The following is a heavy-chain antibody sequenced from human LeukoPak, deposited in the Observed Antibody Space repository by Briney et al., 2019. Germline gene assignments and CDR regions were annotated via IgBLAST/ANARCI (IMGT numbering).Heavy chain of an antibody. D-gene: IGHD6-6*01. CDR2: IYYSGST. CDR3: ARASRGRSSRFYFDY. V-gene: IGHV4-59*01. Sequence: PSETLSLTCTVSGGSISSYYWSWIRQPPAKGLEWIGYIYYSGSTNYNPSLKSRVTISVDTSKNQFSLKLSSVTAADTAVYCCARASRGRSSRFYFDYWGQGTLVTVSS. CDR1: GGSISSYY. J-gene: IGHJ4*02.